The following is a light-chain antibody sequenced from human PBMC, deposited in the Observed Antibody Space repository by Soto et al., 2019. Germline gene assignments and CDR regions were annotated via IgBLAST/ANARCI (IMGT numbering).Light chain of an antibody. CDR1: ISDVGSYNY. CDR3: GSYTTSSNYV. Sequence: QSVLTQPASVSGSPGQSITISCTGTISDVGSYNYVSWYQQYPGKAPKLMIYDVSTRPSGVSDRFSGSKYGNTASLTISGLRAEDEADYYCGSYTTSSNYVFGTGTRSPS. V-gene: IGLV2-14*03. J-gene: IGLJ1*01. CDR2: DVS.